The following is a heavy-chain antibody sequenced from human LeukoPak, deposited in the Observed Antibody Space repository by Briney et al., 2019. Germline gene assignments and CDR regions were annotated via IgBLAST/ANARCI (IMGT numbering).Heavy chain of an antibody. D-gene: IGHD3-9*01. CDR2: INHSGSP. V-gene: IGHV4-34*01. J-gene: IGHJ4*02. CDR1: GRSLSGYY. CDR3: GRRGPGGYYNISRTWPNRFHFDY. Sequence: SETLSLTCAVYGRSLSGYYWSWIRQPPGKGLEWIGEINHSGSPNFNPSLKRRVTISVDTSKNQFSLRLGSVNAADTAVFFFGRRGPGGYYNISRTWPNRFHFDYCGQRTLPTVHS.